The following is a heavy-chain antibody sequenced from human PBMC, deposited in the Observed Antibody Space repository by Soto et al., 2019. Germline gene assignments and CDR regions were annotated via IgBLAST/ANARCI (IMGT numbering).Heavy chain of an antibody. CDR1: GGSIGSSDSY. CDR3: ARRGLMLLPS. CDR2: IYYGGAT. J-gene: IGHJ3*01. D-gene: IGHD2-15*01. Sequence: QLQLQASGPGLVKPSETLSLTCTVSGGSIGSSDSYWVWIRQPPGKGLEWIGRIYYGGATYYNPSLNSRVTISVDMSNNLVSVHWISVTAADTAVYYCARRGLMLLPSWSQGTMFTVSS. V-gene: IGHV4-39*01.